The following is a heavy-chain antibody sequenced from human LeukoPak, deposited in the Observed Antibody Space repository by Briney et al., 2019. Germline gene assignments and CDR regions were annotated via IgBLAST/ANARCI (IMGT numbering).Heavy chain of an antibody. CDR3: ARHDGSSWYYAFDV. J-gene: IGHJ3*01. V-gene: IGHV4-59*08. Sequence: SETLSLTCTVSGGSISSYYWSWIRQPPGKGLEWIGYNFYSGSTNYNPSLKSRVTISLDTSKNQFSLKLSSVTAADTAVYYCARHDGSSWYYAFDVWGQGTMVTVSS. CDR2: NFYSGST. D-gene: IGHD6-13*01. CDR1: GGSISSYY.